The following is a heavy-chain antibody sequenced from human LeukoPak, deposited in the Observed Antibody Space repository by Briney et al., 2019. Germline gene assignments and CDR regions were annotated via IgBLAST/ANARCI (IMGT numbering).Heavy chain of an antibody. CDR1: GFTFSSYA. D-gene: IGHD3-3*01. Sequence: PGGSLLQSCAASGFTFSSYAMSWVRQAPGKGLEWVSAISGSGGSTYYADSVKGRFTISRDNSKNTLYLQMHSLRAEDTAVYYCAKDGITIFGVVTTYAFDFWGQGTMVTVSS. CDR2: ISGSGGST. V-gene: IGHV3-23*01. J-gene: IGHJ3*01. CDR3: AKDGITIFGVVTTYAFDF.